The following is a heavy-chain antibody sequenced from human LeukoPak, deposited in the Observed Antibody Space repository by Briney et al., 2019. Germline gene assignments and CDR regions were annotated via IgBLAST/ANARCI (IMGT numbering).Heavy chain of an antibody. CDR2: IYTSGST. Sequence: SETLSLTCTVSGGSISSYHWSWIRQPAGKGLEWIGRIYTSGSTNYNPSLKSRVTMSVDTSKNQFSLKLSSVTAADTAVYYCAREWYYDSSGYYYPPGYYYYYYMDVWGKGTTVTISS. CDR3: AREWYYDSSGYYYPPGYYYYYYMDV. D-gene: IGHD3-22*01. J-gene: IGHJ6*03. V-gene: IGHV4-4*07. CDR1: GGSISSYH.